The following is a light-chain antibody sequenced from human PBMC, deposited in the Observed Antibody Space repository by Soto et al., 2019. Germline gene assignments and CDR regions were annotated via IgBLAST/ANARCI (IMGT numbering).Light chain of an antibody. J-gene: IGKJ2*01. CDR2: DAS. CDR1: QSISSW. Sequence: DIQMTQSPSTLSASVGDRVTITCRASQSISSWLAWYQQKPGKAPKLLIYDASSLESGVPSRFNGSGSGTEFTLTISSLQPDDFATYYCQQYNRYLYTFGQGTKVDIK. V-gene: IGKV1-5*01. CDR3: QQYNRYLYT.